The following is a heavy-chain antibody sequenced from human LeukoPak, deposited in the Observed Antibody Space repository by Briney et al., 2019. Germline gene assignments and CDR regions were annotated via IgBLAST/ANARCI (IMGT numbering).Heavy chain of an antibody. CDR3: ARDQYGSGDGYYMDL. CDR1: GFTFSSYE. V-gene: IGHV3-48*03. Sequence: PGGSLRLSCAASGFTFSSYEMHWVRQAPGKGLEWVSYISSSGITIFYADSVKGRFTISRDKAKNSLYLQMNSLRSEDTALYYCARDQYGSGDGYYMDLWGKGTTVTISS. J-gene: IGHJ6*03. CDR2: ISSSGITI. D-gene: IGHD3-10*01.